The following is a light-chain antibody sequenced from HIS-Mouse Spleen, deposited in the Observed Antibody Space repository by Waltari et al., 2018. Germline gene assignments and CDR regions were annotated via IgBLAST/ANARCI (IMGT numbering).Light chain of an antibody. CDR2: KDS. Sequence: SYELTQPPSVSVSPGQTARITCPGDALPKQYAYWYQQKPGQAPVLVIYKDSERPSGIPERFSGSSSGTIVTLTISGVQAEDEADYYCQSADSSGTGWVFGGGTKLTVL. J-gene: IGLJ3*02. V-gene: IGLV3-25*03. CDR3: QSADSSGTGWV. CDR1: ALPKQY.